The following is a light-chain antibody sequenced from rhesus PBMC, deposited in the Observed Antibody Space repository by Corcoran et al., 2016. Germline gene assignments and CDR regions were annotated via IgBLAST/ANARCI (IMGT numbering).Light chain of an antibody. CDR2: KAS. J-gene: IGKJ1*01. Sequence: DIQMTQSPSSLSASVGDTVTITCRASQSISSWLDWYQQKPGKAPKLLIYKASSLQSGVPSRFSGSGSGTEFTLTISSLQSEDFATYYCLQYSSSPWTFGQGTKVEIK. CDR1: QSISSW. CDR3: LQYSSSPWT. V-gene: IGKV1-22*01.